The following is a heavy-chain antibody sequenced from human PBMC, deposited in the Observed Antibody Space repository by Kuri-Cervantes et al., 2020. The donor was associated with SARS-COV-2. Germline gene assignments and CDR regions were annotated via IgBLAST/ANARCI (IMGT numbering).Heavy chain of an antibody. V-gene: IGHV3-23*01. J-gene: IGHJ4*02. D-gene: IGHD6-19*01. CDR2: ISGSGGST. Sequence: GESLKISCAASGFTFSSYAMSWVRQAPGKGLEWVLAISGSGGSTYYADSVKGRFTISRDNSKNTLYLQMNSLRAEDTAVYYCATELTYSSGWYGVWDYWGQGTLVTVSS. CDR3: ATELTYSSGWYGVWDY. CDR1: GFTFSSYA.